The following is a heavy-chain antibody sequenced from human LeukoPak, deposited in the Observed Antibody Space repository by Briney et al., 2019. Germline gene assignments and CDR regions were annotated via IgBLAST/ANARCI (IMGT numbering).Heavy chain of an antibody. Sequence: SQTLSLTCAISGDSVSSNSAVWNWIRQSPSRGLEWLGRTYYRSKWYNDYAVSVKSRITINPDTSKNQFSLQLNSVTPEDTAVYYCARLLYGSGSRHGAFDIWGQGTMVTVSS. V-gene: IGHV6-1*01. CDR1: GDSVSSNSAV. CDR2: TYYRSKWYN. J-gene: IGHJ3*02. D-gene: IGHD3-10*01. CDR3: ARLLYGSGSRHGAFDI.